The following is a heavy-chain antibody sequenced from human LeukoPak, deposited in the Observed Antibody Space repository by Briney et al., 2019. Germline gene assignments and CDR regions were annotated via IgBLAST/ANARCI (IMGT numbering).Heavy chain of an antibody. V-gene: IGHV3-21*01. J-gene: IGHJ4*02. Sequence: PGGSLRLSCAASGFTFSSYAMHWVRQAPGKGLEWVSSISSSYIYYADSVKGRFTISRDNAKNSLYLQMNSLRAEDTAVYYCARDQYTSSPGGFDYWGQGTLVTVSS. D-gene: IGHD6-6*01. CDR2: ISSSYI. CDR3: ARDQYTSSPGGFDY. CDR1: GFTFSSYA.